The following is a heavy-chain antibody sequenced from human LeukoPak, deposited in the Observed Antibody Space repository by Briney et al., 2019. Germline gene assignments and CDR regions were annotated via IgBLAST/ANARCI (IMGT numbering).Heavy chain of an antibody. CDR1: GYTFTSYG. D-gene: IGHD2-2*01. CDR3: ATLGNLKDCSSTSCYYFDY. V-gene: IGHV1-18*01. CDR2: ISAYNGNT. J-gene: IGHJ4*02. Sequence: GASVKVSCKASGYTFTSYGISWVRQAPGQGLEWMGWISAYNGNTNYAQKLQGRVTMTTDTSTSTAYMELRSLRSDDTAVYYCATLGNLKDCSSTSCYYFDYWGQGTLVTVSS.